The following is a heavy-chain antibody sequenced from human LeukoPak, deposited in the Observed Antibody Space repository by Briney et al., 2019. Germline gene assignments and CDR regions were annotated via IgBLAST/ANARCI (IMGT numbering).Heavy chain of an antibody. CDR1: GFSFSTYS. D-gene: IGHD1-7*01. Sequence: GGSLRLSCTASGFSFSTYSMNWVRQAPGKGLEWVSYIVGSSSNIYYADSVKGRFTISRDNAKNSLYLQMDSLRAEDTAVYYCATDSPETTAFDYWGQGTLVTVSS. CDR2: IVGSSSNI. V-gene: IGHV3-48*04. J-gene: IGHJ4*02. CDR3: ATDSPETTAFDY.